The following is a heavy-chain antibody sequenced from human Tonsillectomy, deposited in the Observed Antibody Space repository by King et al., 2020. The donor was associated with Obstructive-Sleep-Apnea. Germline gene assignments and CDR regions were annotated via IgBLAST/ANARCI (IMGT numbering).Heavy chain of an antibody. J-gene: IGHJ4*02. CDR2: ISGNGGIT. CDR1: GFTFRSFA. D-gene: IGHD4/OR15-4a*01. Sequence: VQLVESGGGLVQPGGSLRLSCAASGFTFRSFAVMCVRQAPGKWLEWVSSISGNGGITYYADSVKGRFSIYRDNSKNTADLQMNSLRAEDTAVYYCAKGPFDYDPFDYWGQGTLVTVSS. V-gene: IGHV3-23*04. CDR3: AKGPFDYDPFDY.